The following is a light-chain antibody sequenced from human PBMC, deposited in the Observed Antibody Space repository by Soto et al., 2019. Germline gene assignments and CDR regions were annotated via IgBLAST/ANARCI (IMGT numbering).Light chain of an antibody. CDR3: SSYTSSSTLEV. CDR2: DVS. Sequence: TSSDVGGYNYVSWYQQHPGKAPKLMIYDVSNRPSGVSNRFSGSKSGNTASLTISGLQAEDEADYYCSSYTSSSTLEVFGGGTQLTVL. V-gene: IGLV2-14*04. CDR1: SSDVGGYNY. J-gene: IGLJ3*02.